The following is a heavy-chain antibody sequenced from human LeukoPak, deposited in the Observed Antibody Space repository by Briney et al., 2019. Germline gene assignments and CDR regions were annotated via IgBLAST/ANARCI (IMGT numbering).Heavy chain of an antibody. CDR2: INPNSGGN. V-gene: IGHV1-2*02. CDR3: ARVRNGGNSADY. D-gene: IGHD4-23*01. Sequence: ASVKVSCKPSGYTFTGHFMHWVRQAPGQGLEWMGWINPNSGGNNYVQKFQGGVTLTTDTSISTAYMELSRLTSDDTALYYCARVRNGGNSADYWGQGTLVTVSS. CDR1: GYTFTGHF. J-gene: IGHJ4*02.